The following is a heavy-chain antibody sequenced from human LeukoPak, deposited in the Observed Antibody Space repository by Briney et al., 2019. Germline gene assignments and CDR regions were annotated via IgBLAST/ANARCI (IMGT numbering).Heavy chain of an antibody. D-gene: IGHD6-6*01. CDR1: GGSISNKY. J-gene: IGHJ6*03. Sequence: SETLSLTCTVSGGSISNKYWSWIRQPPGKGLEWIGYIYYSGSTNYNPSLKSRVTISVDTSKNQFSLRLSSVTAADTAVYYCARDWGVSARPGYMDVWGKGTTVTVSS. CDR2: IYYSGST. V-gene: IGHV4-59*01. CDR3: ARDWGVSARPGYMDV.